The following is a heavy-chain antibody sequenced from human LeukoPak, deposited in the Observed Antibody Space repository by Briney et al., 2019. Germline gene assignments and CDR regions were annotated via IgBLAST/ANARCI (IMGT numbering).Heavy chain of an antibody. D-gene: IGHD3-22*01. J-gene: IGHJ4*02. CDR1: RFTFSSYA. Sequence: GGSLRLSCAASRFTFSSYAMSWVRQAPGKGLEWVSVISATDGSTYYADSVKGRFTISRDNARNSLYLQMNSLRAEDTAVYYCARGNDYYDSSGYYYWGQGTLVTVSS. CDR2: ISATDGST. V-gene: IGHV3-23*01. CDR3: ARGNDYYDSSGYYY.